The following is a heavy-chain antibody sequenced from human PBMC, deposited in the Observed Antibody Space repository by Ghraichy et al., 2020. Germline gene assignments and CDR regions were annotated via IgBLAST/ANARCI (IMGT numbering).Heavy chain of an antibody. Sequence: GESLNISCAASGFTFSSYGMHWVRQAPGKGLEWVAVMSYDGTNKYYGDSVKGRFTISRDKSKNTLYLQMNSLRAEDTAVYYCAKDHRLYNWNDGDAFDIWGQGTMVTVSS. J-gene: IGHJ3*02. CDR2: MSYDGTNK. CDR3: AKDHRLYNWNDGDAFDI. D-gene: IGHD1-1*01. CDR1: GFTFSSYG. V-gene: IGHV3-30*18.